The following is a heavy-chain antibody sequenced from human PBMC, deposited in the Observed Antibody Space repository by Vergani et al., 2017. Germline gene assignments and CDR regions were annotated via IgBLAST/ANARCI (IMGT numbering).Heavy chain of an antibody. CDR1: GGTFSSYA. V-gene: IGHV1-69*12. CDR2: IIPLFGTA. Sequence: QVQLVQSGAEVKKPGSSVKVSCKASGGTFSSYAISWVRQAPGQWLEWMGGIIPLFGTANYAQKFQGRVTITADESTSTAYMELSSLRSEDTAVYYCARDLPLYYYMDVWGKGTTVTVSS. CDR3: ARDLPLYYYMDV. J-gene: IGHJ6*03.